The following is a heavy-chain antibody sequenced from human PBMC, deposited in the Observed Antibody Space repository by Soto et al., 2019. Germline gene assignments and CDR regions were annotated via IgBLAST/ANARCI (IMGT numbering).Heavy chain of an antibody. CDR1: GYKFGSAW. CDR3: ARQLSHICDS. Sequence: PGESLKISCKGVGYKFGSAWIGWVRQMPGKGLEWMGIIKPGTSDIRYSPSCRGHVTISADEAVSTAYLQWSSLKASDTGMYYCARQLSHICDSWGQGTLVTVSS. J-gene: IGHJ4*02. D-gene: IGHD3-3*02. V-gene: IGHV5-51*01. CDR2: IKPGTSDI.